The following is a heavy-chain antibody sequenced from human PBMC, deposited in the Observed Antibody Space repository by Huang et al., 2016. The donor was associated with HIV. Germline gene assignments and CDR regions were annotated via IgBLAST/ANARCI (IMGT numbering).Heavy chain of an antibody. Sequence: EVQLVQSGAEVKQPGESLKISCKGSGYRFRSNWIGWVRQMPGKGLEGLGIIYPRDSDTRYSPSFQGQVTISADKSINTAYLQWSSLKASDTAMYYCARLIGSPSFYYGLDVWGQGTTVTVSS. CDR2: IYPRDSDT. J-gene: IGHJ6*02. V-gene: IGHV5-51*01. CDR1: GYRFRSNW. CDR3: ARLIGSPSFYYGLDV. D-gene: IGHD3-10*01.